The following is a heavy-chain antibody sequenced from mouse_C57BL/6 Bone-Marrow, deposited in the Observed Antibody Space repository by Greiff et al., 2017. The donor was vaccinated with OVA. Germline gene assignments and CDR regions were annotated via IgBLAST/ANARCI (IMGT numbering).Heavy chain of an antibody. J-gene: IGHJ2*01. CDR3: ARDLVYYYGSSLDY. Sequence: ESGPGLVKPSQSLSLTCSVTGYSITSGYYWNWIRQFPGNKLEWMGYISYDGSNNYNPSLKNRISITRDTSKNQFFLKLNSVTTEDTATYYCARDLVYYYGSSLDYWGQGTTLTVSS. CDR1: GYSITSGYY. CDR2: ISYDGSN. D-gene: IGHD1-1*01. V-gene: IGHV3-6*01.